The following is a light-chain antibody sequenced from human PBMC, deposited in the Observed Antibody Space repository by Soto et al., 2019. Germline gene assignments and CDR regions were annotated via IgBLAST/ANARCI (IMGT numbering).Light chain of an antibody. J-gene: IGKJ5*01. CDR2: AAS. V-gene: IGKV1-39*01. CDR3: QQSYSTPPIA. Sequence: DIQMTQSPSSLSASVGDRVTITCRASQSISSYLNWYQQKQGKAPKLLIYAASSLQSGVPSRFSGSGSGTDVTLTISSLHPEDFATYYCQQSYSTPPIAFGQGTRLEIK. CDR1: QSISSY.